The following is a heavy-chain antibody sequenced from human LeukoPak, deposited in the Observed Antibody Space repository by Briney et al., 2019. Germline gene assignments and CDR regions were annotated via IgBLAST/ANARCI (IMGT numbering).Heavy chain of an antibody. J-gene: IGHJ4*02. D-gene: IGHD3-10*01. CDR1: GFTFSSYG. V-gene: IGHV3-30*02. CDR3: TTRELSLIG. Sequence: GGSLRLSCAASGFTFSSYGMHWVRQAPGKGLEWVAFIRYDGSNKYYADSVKGRFTISRDNSKNTLYLQMNSLKTEDTAVYYCTTRELSLIGWGQGTLVTVSS. CDR2: IRYDGSNK.